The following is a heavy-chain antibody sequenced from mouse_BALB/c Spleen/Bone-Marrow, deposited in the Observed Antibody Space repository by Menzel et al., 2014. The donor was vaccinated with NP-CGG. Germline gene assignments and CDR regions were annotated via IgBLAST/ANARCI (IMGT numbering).Heavy chain of an antibody. Sequence: EVKLVESGGGLVQPGDSLRLSCATSGFTFRDFYMEWVRQPPGKRLEWIAASRNKAKYYTTEHSAPVKGRFIVSRDISQSVLYLQMNALRAEDTAIYYCARDVGYGNYFVYWGQGTLVTVSA. D-gene: IGHD2-10*02. CDR3: ARDVGYGNYFVY. V-gene: IGHV7-1*02. CDR1: GFTFRDFY. CDR2: SRNKAKYYTT. J-gene: IGHJ3*01.